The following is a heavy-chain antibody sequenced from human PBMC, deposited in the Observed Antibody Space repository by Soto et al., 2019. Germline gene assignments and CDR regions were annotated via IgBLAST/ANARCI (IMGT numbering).Heavy chain of an antibody. Sequence: EVQLVESGGGLVQPGGSLRLSCAASGFTFSDHYMDWVRQAPGKGLEWVGRTRNKANSYTTEYAASVKGRFTISRDDSKNSRYLQMNSLKTEDTAVYYCARGASGRSRFYYYGMDVWGQGTTVTVSS. J-gene: IGHJ6*02. V-gene: IGHV3-72*01. D-gene: IGHD6-19*01. CDR2: TRNKANSYTT. CDR1: GFTFSDHY. CDR3: ARGASGRSRFYYYGMDV.